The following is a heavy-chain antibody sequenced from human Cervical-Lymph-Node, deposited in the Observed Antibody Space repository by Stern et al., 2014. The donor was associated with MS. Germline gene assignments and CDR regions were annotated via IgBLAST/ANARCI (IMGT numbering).Heavy chain of an antibody. CDR2: ISPGASDT. D-gene: IGHD4-17*01. CDR1: GYSFTSYW. CDR3: ARLPGGYGDPLDY. Sequence: EVQLVESGAEVKKPGESLKISCKGSGYSFTSYWIGWVRQMPGKGLEWMGIISPGASDTRYSPSFQGRVPISAANSISPAYLQWSSLKASDTAMYYCARLPGGYGDPLDYWGQGTLVTVSS. V-gene: IGHV5-51*01. J-gene: IGHJ4*02.